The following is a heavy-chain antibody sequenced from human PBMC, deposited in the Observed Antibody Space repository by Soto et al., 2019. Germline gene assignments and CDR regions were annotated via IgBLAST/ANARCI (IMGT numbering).Heavy chain of an antibody. CDR3: ARGGPRGDYDFWSGYYTQGGAGMDV. D-gene: IGHD3-3*01. CDR1: GGSFSGYY. Sequence: SETLSPTCAVYGGSFSGYYWSWIRQPPGKGLEWIGEINHSGSTNYNPSLKSRVTISVDTSKNQFSLKLSSVTAADTAVYYCARGGPRGDYDFWSGYYTQGGAGMDVWGQGTTVTVSS. CDR2: INHSGST. V-gene: IGHV4-34*01. J-gene: IGHJ6*02.